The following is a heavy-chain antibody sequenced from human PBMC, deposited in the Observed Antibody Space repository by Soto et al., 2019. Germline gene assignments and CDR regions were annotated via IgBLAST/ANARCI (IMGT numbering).Heavy chain of an antibody. J-gene: IGHJ4*02. CDR2: IYYIGTS. D-gene: IGHD2-8*02. Sequence: PSETLSLTCTVSGASISSGGYYWGWIRQHPGKGLEWIGFIYYIGTSYYNPSLKSRVTISVDTSKNQFSLKLTSVTAADTAVYYCARDKITGLFDYWGQGTLVTVSS. V-gene: IGHV4-31*03. CDR3: ARDKITGLFDY. CDR1: GASISSGGYY.